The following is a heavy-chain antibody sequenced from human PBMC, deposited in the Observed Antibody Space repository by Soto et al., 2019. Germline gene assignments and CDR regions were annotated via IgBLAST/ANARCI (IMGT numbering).Heavy chain of an antibody. V-gene: IGHV4-30-4*01. Sequence: KTSETLSLTCSVSGDSMNNGDYFWTWIRQTPGKGLQWIGYISYSGSTFYNPSLKTRLAMSVDTSKNQFSVRLRSVTAADTAVYYCASAYCGGDCYWGLNWFDPWGQGTLVTVSS. J-gene: IGHJ5*02. CDR1: GDSMNNGDYF. CDR2: ISYSGST. CDR3: ASAYCGGDCYWGLNWFDP. D-gene: IGHD2-21*02.